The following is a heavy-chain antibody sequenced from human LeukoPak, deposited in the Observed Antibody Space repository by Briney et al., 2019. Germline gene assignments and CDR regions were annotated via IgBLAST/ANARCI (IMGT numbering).Heavy chain of an antibody. CDR1: GFTLRNYG. CDR3: TRDIWEAFGSGSDWYYFDS. CDR2: TRFEGGNQ. V-gene: IGHV3-33*01. D-gene: IGHD6-19*01. J-gene: IGHJ4*02. Sequence: PGGSLRLSCAVSGFTLRNYGMHWVRQAPGKGLEWVARTRFEGGNQFYADSVKGRFTVSRDNSKSTITLEMNNLRVDDTAVYYCTRDIWEAFGSGSDWYYFDSWGQGTLVIVSS.